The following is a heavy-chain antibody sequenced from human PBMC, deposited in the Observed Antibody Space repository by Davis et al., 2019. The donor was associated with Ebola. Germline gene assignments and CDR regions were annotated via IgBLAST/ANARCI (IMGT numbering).Heavy chain of an antibody. CDR2: ISSSSSYI. CDR3: ARVPGVPRPI. V-gene: IGHV3-21*01. D-gene: IGHD7-27*01. CDR1: GFTFSSYS. Sequence: GESLKISCAASGFTFSSYSMNWVRQAPGKGLGWVSSISSSSSYIYYADSVKGRFTISRDNAKNSLYLQMNSLRAEDTAVYYCARVPGVPRPIWGQGTTVTVSS. J-gene: IGHJ6*02.